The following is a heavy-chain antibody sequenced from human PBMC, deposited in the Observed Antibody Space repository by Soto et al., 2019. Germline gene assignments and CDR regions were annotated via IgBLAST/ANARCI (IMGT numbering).Heavy chain of an antibody. V-gene: IGHV1-2*02. CDR1: GYTFTGYY. Sequence: ASVKVSCKASGYTFTGYYMHWVRQAPGQGLEWMGWINPNSGGTNYAQKFQGRVTMTRDTSISTAYMELSRLRSDDTAVYYCARGPAIYCSGGSCYPIDFWGQGTQVTVSS. D-gene: IGHD2-15*01. CDR2: INPNSGGT. CDR3: ARGPAIYCSGGSCYPIDF. J-gene: IGHJ4*02.